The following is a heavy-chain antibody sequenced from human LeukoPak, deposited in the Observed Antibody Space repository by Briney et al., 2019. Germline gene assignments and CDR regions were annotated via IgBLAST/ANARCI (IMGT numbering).Heavy chain of an antibody. D-gene: IGHD3-16*01. V-gene: IGHV1-69*04. CDR1: TGTFSSYG. J-gene: IGHJ2*01. Sequence: SVKVSCKASTGTFSSYGISWVRQAPGQGLEWMGRIIPIHEPSSYPENFQGRVTISADKSTGTSYMELSSLTSGDTAFYFCVRDYDSSGPHMNYFDFWGRGTMITFSS. CDR2: IIPIHEPS. CDR3: VRDYDSSGPHMNYFDF.